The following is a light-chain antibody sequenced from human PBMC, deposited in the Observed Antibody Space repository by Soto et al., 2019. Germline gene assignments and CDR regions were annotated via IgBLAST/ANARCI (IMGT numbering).Light chain of an antibody. V-gene: IGKV3-15*01. Sequence: EIVMTQSPATLSVSPGEGATLSCRASQSVSSKLAWYQQKPGQAPRLLIYGASTRATGIPARFSGSGSGTEFTLIISSLEPEDFAVYYCQQRSNWPPITFGQGTKVDIK. CDR3: QQRSNWPPIT. CDR2: GAS. CDR1: QSVSSK. J-gene: IGKJ1*01.